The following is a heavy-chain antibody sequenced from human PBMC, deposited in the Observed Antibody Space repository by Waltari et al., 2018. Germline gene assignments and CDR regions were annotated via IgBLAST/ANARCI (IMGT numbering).Heavy chain of an antibody. Sequence: QVQLQQWGAGLLTPSETLSLTCAVYGGSFSGYYWSWIRQPPGKGMEWIGEINHSGSTNYNPSLKSRVTISVDTSKNQFSLKLSSVTAADTAVYYCARGGGYCSSTSCYAINWFDPWGQGTLVTVSS. D-gene: IGHD2-2*01. J-gene: IGHJ5*02. V-gene: IGHV4-34*01. CDR3: ARGGGYCSSTSCYAINWFDP. CDR2: INHSGST. CDR1: GGSFSGYY.